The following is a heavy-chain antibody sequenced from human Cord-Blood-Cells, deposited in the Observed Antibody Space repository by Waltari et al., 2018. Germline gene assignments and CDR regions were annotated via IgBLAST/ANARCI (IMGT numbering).Heavy chain of an antibody. Sequence: QVQLQESGPGLVKPSQTLSLTCTVPGGSISSGDYFWSWVAQPPGKGLEWIGYIYYSGSTYYNPSLKSRVTISVDTSKNQFSLKLSSVTAADTAVYYCARATTMVQGHLTDAFDIWGQGTMVTVSS. J-gene: IGHJ3*02. CDR2: IYYSGST. CDR3: ARATTMVQGHLTDAFDI. V-gene: IGHV4-30-4*01. CDR1: GGSISSGDYF. D-gene: IGHD3-10*01.